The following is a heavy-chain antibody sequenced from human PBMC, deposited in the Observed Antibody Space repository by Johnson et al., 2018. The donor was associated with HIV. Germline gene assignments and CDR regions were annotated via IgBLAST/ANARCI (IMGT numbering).Heavy chain of an antibody. V-gene: IGHV3-9*01. CDR1: GFTFDDYA. Sequence: VQLVESGGGLVQPGRSLRLSCAASGFTFDDYAMHWVRQAPGKGLEWVSGIRWNSGTIGYADSVKGRFTISRDNAKNSLYLQMNSLRAEDTAVYFCVRDRGTVVIWSDAFDIWGQGTMVTVSS. CDR3: VRDRGTVVIWSDAFDI. CDR2: IRWNSGTI. J-gene: IGHJ3*02. D-gene: IGHD3-22*01.